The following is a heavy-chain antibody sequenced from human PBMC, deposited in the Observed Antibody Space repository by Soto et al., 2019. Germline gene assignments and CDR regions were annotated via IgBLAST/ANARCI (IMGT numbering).Heavy chain of an antibody. D-gene: IGHD2-2*01. V-gene: IGHV4-39*01. CDR2: IYYSGST. CDR1: GGSISSSSYY. J-gene: IGHJ5*02. Sequence: LSLTCTVSGGSISSSSYYWGWIRQPPGKGLEWIGSIYYSGSTYYNPSLKSRVTISVDTSKNQFSLKLSSVTAADTAVYYCASSKASGNWFDPWGQGTLVTVSS. CDR3: ASSKASGNWFDP.